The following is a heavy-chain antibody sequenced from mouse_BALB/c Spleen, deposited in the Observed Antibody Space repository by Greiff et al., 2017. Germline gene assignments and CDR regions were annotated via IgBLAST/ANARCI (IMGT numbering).Heavy chain of an antibody. CDR2: INSNGGST. V-gene: IGHV5-6-3*01. Sequence: VQLKESGGGLVQPGGSLKLSCAASGFTFSSYGMSWVRQTPDKRLELVTTINSNGGSTYYPDSVKGRFTISRDNAKNTLYLQMSSLKSEDTAMYYCARDSLAWFAYWGQGTLVTVSA. J-gene: IGHJ3*01. D-gene: IGHD6-1*01. CDR1: GFTFSSYG. CDR3: ARDSLAWFAY.